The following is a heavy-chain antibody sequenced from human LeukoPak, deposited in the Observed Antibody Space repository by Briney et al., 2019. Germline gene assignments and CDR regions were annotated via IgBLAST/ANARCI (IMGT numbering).Heavy chain of an antibody. CDR2: ISRSAGNK. CDR3: TRGDSNSWYYYFDQ. V-gene: IGHV3-21*06. Sequence: PGGSLRLSCAASGFTFNNYSMNWVRQAPGQGLEWVSSISRSAGNKFYADSLMGRFTISRDNAKNSLYLQMNSLRAEDTAVYYCTRGDSNSWYYYFDQWGQGTLVTVSS. D-gene: IGHD6-13*01. J-gene: IGHJ4*02. CDR1: GFTFNNYS.